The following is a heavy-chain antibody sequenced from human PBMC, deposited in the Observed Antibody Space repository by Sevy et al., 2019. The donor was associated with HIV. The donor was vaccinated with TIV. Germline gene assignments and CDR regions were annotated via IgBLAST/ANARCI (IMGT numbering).Heavy chain of an antibody. CDR3: ASHNNLYYYGSGSAYYYYMDV. CDR1: GGTFSSYA. J-gene: IGHJ6*03. D-gene: IGHD3-10*01. CDR2: IIPIFGTA. Sequence: ASVKVSCKASGGTFSSYAISWVRQAPGQGLEWMGGIIPIFGTANYAQKFQGRVTITADKSTSTAYMGPSSLRSEDTDVYYCASHNNLYYYGSGSAYYYYMDVWGKGTTVTVSS. V-gene: IGHV1-69*06.